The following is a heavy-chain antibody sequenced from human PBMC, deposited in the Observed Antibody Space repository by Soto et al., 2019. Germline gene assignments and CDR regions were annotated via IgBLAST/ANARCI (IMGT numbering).Heavy chain of an antibody. CDR3: AHLKTRGYYFYY. Sequence: SGPTLVNPTQTLTLTCTFSGFSLSTSQVGVGWIRQPPGKALEWLAHVYWNDAKYYSLSLKTRLTITKDTSKNQVVLTMTNMDPVDTATYFCAHLKTRGYYFYYWGQGALVTVSS. CDR2: VYWNDAK. J-gene: IGHJ4*02. CDR1: GFSLSTSQVG. V-gene: IGHV2-5*01.